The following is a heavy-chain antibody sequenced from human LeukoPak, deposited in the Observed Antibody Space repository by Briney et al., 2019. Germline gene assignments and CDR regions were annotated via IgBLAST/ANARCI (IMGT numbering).Heavy chain of an antibody. CDR2: VSESGGGT. Sequence: GSLRLSCAASGFSFSSYAMSWARQAPGKGLEWVSSVSESGGGTYYADSVMGRFIISRDNSRKTFHLQMDSLRADDTAIYYCAKGKVNHLGALDFWGQGTLVTVSA. D-gene: IGHD1-26*01. CDR3: AKGKVNHLGALDF. CDR1: GFSFSSYA. V-gene: IGHV3-23*01. J-gene: IGHJ4*02.